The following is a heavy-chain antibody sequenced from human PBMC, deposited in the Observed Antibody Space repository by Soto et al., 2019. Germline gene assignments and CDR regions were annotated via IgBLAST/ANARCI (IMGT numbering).Heavy chain of an antibody. J-gene: IGHJ4*02. CDR1: GFTFSSYA. D-gene: IGHD4-4*01. Sequence: EVQLLESGGGLVQPGGSLRLSCAASGFTFSSYAMSWVRQAPGKGLEWVSGISDSGGSTYYADSVKGRFTISRDNSKNTLYLQMNSLRAEDTAVYYCAKDQGAYPYSNRLDCWGQGTLVTVSS. V-gene: IGHV3-23*01. CDR3: AKDQGAYPYSNRLDC. CDR2: ISDSGGST.